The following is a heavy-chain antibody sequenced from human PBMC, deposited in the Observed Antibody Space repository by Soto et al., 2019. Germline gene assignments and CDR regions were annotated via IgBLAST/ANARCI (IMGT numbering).Heavy chain of an antibody. V-gene: IGHV3-23*01. J-gene: IGHJ6*02. CDR2: VSHSGGST. Sequence: EVQLLESGGGLVQPGASLRLSCAASGFTFSSYVMSWVRQAPGKGLEWVSSVSHSGGSTYYADFVKGRFTISRDNSKNTLYLQMHSLRAEDTAVYYCANDLYSSTWPRVMDVWGQGTTVTVSS. CDR3: ANDLYSSTWPRVMDV. D-gene: IGHD6-13*01. CDR1: GFTFSSYV.